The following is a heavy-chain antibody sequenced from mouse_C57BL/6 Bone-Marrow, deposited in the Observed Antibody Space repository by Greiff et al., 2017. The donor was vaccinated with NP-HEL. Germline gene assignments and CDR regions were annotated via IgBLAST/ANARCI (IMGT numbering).Heavy chain of an antibody. CDR2: ISSGGSYT. Sequence: EVKLMESGGDLVKPGGSLKLSCAASGFTFSSYGMSWVRQTPDKRLAWVATISSGGSYTYYPDSVKGRVTISRDNAKNTLYLQMSSLKAEDTAMYYCARHYYSNYFDYWGQGTTLTVSS. D-gene: IGHD2-5*01. CDR1: GFTFSSYG. CDR3: ARHYYSNYFDY. V-gene: IGHV5-6*01. J-gene: IGHJ2*01.